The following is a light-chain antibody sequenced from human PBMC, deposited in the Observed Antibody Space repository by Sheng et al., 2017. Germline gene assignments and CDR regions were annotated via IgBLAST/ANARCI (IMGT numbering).Light chain of an antibody. CDR3: QHYDKWPLP. J-gene: IGKJ4*01. CDR1: QSVGSY. CDR2: GAS. Sequence: EIVVTQSPATLSVSPGERAALSCRASQSVGSYLTWYQQKPGQAPRLLIYGASTRATGIPDRFSGSGSGTDFTLTISSLQSEDFAVYYCQHYDKWPLPFGGGTKVEIK. V-gene: IGKV3D-15*01.